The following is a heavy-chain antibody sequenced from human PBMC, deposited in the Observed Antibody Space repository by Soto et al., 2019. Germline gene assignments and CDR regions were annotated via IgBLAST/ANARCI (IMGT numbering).Heavy chain of an antibody. CDR3: TTDLWRIAVVVGSTGYFNP. Sequence: VGSLRLSCAAPGFTFSDAWMSWVRQAPGKGLDWVGRIKSKSDGGTTEYAAPVRGRFTISRDDSKNTLYLQMNSLKTEDTAVYYCTTDLWRIAVVVGSTGYFNPWGQGTPVTVSS. CDR2: IKSKSDGGTT. CDR1: GFTFSDAW. J-gene: IGHJ5*02. D-gene: IGHD2-15*01. V-gene: IGHV3-15*01.